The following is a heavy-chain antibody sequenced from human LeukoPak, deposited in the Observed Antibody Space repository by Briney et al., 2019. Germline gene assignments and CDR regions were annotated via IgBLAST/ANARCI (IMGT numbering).Heavy chain of an antibody. Sequence: SETLSLTCTVSSGSISSGGYYWSWIRQHPGKGLEWIAYIYHSGSPYYNPSLKSRVSISVGTSKNQFSLNLTSVTAADTAVYYCARGTAIGYSSGWGRYYFDYWGQGILVTVAS. CDR2: IYHSGSP. CDR3: ARGTAIGYSSGWGRYYFDY. CDR1: SGSISSGGYY. J-gene: IGHJ4*02. V-gene: IGHV4-31*03. D-gene: IGHD6-19*01.